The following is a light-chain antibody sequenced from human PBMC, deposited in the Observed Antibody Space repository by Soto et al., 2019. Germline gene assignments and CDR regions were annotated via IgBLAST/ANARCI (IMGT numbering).Light chain of an antibody. CDR2: EDN. CDR3: QSYDATNQV. J-gene: IGLJ3*02. Sequence: NFMLTQPHSVSESQGKTVIISCTRSSGSIASNYVQWYQQRPGSSPTTVIYEDNQRPSGVPDRFSGSIDSPSNSASLTISGLETEDEADYFCQSYDATNQVFGGGTKVTVL. V-gene: IGLV6-57*01. CDR1: SGSIASNY.